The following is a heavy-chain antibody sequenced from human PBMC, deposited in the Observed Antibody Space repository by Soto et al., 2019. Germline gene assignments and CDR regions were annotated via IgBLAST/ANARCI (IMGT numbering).Heavy chain of an antibody. Sequence: QVQLQESGPGLVKPSGTLSLTCAVSGGSISSSNWWSWVRQPPGKGLEWIGEIYHSGSTNYNPSLKPRVTISVHKSKNQFSLKLGSVTAADTAVYYCARVAGRYFDGLLSAGSHLFDYWGQGTLVTVSS. D-gene: IGHD3-9*01. CDR1: GGSISSSNW. J-gene: IGHJ4*02. CDR3: ARVAGRYFDGLLSAGSHLFDY. CDR2: IYHSGST. V-gene: IGHV4-4*02.